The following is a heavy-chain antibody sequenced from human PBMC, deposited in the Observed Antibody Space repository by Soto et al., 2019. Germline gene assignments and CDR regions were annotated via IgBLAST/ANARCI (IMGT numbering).Heavy chain of an antibody. CDR3: AKDHGDSDY. CDR2: ISYDGSNK. V-gene: IGHV3-30*18. CDR1: GFTFSSYG. D-gene: IGHD3-10*01. Sequence: QVQLVESGGGVVQPGRSLRLSCAASGFTFSSYGMHWVRQAPGKGLEWVAVISYDGSNKYYADSVKGRFTISRDNSKNTLYLQMNSLRAEDTAVYDCAKDHGDSDYWGQGTLVTVSS. J-gene: IGHJ4*02.